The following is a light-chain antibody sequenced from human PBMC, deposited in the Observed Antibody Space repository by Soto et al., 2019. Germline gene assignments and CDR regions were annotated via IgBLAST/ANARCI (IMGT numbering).Light chain of an antibody. CDR1: SSDVGGYNY. CDR3: CSYAGSYTYV. CDR2: DVT. Sequence: QSALTQPASVSGSPGQSITISCTGSSSDVGGYNYVSWYQQLPGKAPKLLIYDVTNRPSGVSNRFSGSKSGNTASLTISGLQAEDEADFYCCSYAGSYTYVFGTGTKLTVL. V-gene: IGLV2-14*01. J-gene: IGLJ1*01.